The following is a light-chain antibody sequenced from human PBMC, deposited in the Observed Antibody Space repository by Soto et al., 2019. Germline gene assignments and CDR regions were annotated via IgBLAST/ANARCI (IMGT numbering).Light chain of an antibody. V-gene: IGKV3-20*01. Sequence: EIVLTQSPGTLSLSPGERATLSCRASQSVSSTYLAWYQQKPGQAPRLLMYGASSRATGIPDRFSGSGSGTDFTLTISRLEPEDFVVYYCQHYGSSLGTFGQGTKLEIK. CDR3: QHYGSSLGT. CDR1: QSVSSTY. CDR2: GAS. J-gene: IGKJ2*01.